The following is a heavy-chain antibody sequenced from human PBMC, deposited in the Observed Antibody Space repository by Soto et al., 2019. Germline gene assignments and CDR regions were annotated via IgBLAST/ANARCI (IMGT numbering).Heavy chain of an antibody. Sequence: QVQLVESGGGVVQPGRSLRLSCAASGFTFSSYGMHWVRQAPGKGLEGVADIWYDGSNKYYADSVKGRFTISRDNSKNTLYLQMNSLRAEDTAVYYCARDGYIAVAGLRDYYYYGMDVWGQGTTVTVSS. CDR1: GFTFSSYG. J-gene: IGHJ6*02. CDR2: IWYDGSNK. V-gene: IGHV3-33*01. D-gene: IGHD6-19*01. CDR3: ARDGYIAVAGLRDYYYYGMDV.